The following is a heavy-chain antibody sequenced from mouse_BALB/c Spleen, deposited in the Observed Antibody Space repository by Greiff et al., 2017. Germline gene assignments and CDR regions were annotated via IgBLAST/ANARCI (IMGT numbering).Heavy chain of an antibody. V-gene: IGHV1-63*02. Sequence: QVQLQQSGAELVRPGTSVKISCKASGYTFTNYWLGWVKQRPGHGLEWIGDIYPGGGYTNYNEKFKGKATLTADTSSSTAYMQLSSLTSEDSAVYFCATTGVYYAMDYWGQGTSVTVSS. J-gene: IGHJ4*01. CDR3: ATTGVYYAMDY. D-gene: IGHD4-1*02. CDR2: IYPGGGYT. CDR1: GYTFTNYW.